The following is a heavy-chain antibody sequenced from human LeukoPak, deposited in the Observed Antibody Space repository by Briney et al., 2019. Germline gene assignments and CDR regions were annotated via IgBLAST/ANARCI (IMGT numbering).Heavy chain of an antibody. D-gene: IGHD2-15*01. J-gene: IGHJ4*02. CDR3: AKVALGYCSGSSCYYFDY. Sequence: GGSLRLSCEASGFTFSGYAMSWVGQAPGKGLEWVSSINAFGARTYYADSVKGRFTISRDNSKNTLYLQMNSLRAEDTALYYCAKVALGYCSGSSCYYFDYGGQGTLVTVSS. CDR1: GFTFSGYA. CDR2: INAFGART. V-gene: IGHV3-23*01.